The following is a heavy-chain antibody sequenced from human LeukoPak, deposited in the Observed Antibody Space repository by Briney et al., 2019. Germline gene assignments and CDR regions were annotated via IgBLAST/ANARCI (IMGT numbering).Heavy chain of an antibody. Sequence: SETLSLTCTVSGGSVSSGSYYWSWIRQPPGKGLERIGYIYYSGSTNYNPSLKSRVTISVDTSKNQFSLKLSSVTAADTAVYYCARDTAYYFDYWGQGTLVTVSS. CDR2: IYYSGST. J-gene: IGHJ4*02. CDR3: ARDTAYYFDY. D-gene: IGHD4-17*01. V-gene: IGHV4-61*01. CDR1: GGSVSSGSYY.